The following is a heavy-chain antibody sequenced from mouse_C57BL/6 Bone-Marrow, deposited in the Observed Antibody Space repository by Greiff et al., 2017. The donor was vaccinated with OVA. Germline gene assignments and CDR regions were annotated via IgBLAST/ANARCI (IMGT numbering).Heavy chain of an antibody. CDR1: GFTFSSYG. CDR3: AIHYDGYPACFAY. Sequence: EVQRVESGGDLVKPGGSLKLSCAASGFTFSSYGMSWVRQTPDKRLEWVATISSGGSYTYYPDSVKGRFTISRDNAKNTLYLQMSSLKSEDTAMYYCAIHYDGYPACFAYWGQGTLVTVSA. D-gene: IGHD2-3*01. V-gene: IGHV5-6*01. J-gene: IGHJ3*01. CDR2: ISSGGSYT.